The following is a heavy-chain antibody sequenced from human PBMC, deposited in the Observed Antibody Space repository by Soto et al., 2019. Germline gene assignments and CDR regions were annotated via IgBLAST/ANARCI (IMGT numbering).Heavy chain of an antibody. CDR1: GASIPSSRYY. D-gene: IGHD3-3*01. Sequence: PSETLSLTCTVPGASIPSSRYYWGWICQPPGKGLEWIGSIYYSGSTYYNPSLKSRVTISVDTSKNQFSLKLSSVTAADTAVYYCARHGKDYDFWSGYYEYYYYYGMDVWGQGTTVTVSS. V-gene: IGHV4-39*01. CDR3: ARHGKDYDFWSGYYEYYYYYGMDV. CDR2: IYYSGST. J-gene: IGHJ6*02.